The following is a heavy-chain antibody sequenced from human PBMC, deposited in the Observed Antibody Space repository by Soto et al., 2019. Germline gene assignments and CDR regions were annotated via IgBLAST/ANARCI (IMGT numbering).Heavy chain of an antibody. V-gene: IGHV3-30*18. CDR2: ISHDGSDL. Sequence: GGSLRLSCAASGFTFSNYGMHWVRQAPGKGLEWLAIISHDGSDLKYADSVKGRFTISRDNSRNTLYLQIDSLRPEDTAMYYCAKCVSNLGAIPGPNGFIDSWGQGPLVTVSS. CDR3: AKCVSNLGAIPGPNGFIDS. D-gene: IGHD2-8*01. CDR1: GFTFSNYG. J-gene: IGHJ4*02.